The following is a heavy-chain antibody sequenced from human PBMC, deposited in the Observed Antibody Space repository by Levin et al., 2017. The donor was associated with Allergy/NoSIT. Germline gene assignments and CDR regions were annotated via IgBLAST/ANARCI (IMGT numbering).Heavy chain of an antibody. V-gene: IGHV1-18*01. CDR2: ISTYNGHT. Sequence: GESLKISCKASGYTFTMFGINWVRQAPGQGLEWMGWISTYNGHTKYAEKLQGRLTMTTDTSTTTAYMEMRSLRSDDTAVYYCARGVGRWSGHHPNNWFDPWGQGILVTVSS. D-gene: IGHD3-3*01. CDR3: ARGVGRWSGHHPNNWFDP. J-gene: IGHJ5*02. CDR1: GYTFTMFG.